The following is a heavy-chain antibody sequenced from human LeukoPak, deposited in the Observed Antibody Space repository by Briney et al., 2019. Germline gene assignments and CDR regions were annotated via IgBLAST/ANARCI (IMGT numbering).Heavy chain of an antibody. V-gene: IGHV3-74*01. CDR2: INSDGSST. Sequence: PGGSLRLSCAASGFTFSSYWMHRVRQAPGKGLVWVSRINSDGSSTSYADSVKGRFTISRDNAKNTLYLQMNSLRAEDTAVYYCARVDPTMAFEYWGQGTLVTVSS. J-gene: IGHJ4*02. D-gene: IGHD5-24*01. CDR3: ARVDPTMAFEY. CDR1: GFTFSSYW.